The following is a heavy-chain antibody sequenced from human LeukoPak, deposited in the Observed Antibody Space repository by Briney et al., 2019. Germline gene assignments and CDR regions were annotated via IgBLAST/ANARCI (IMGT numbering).Heavy chain of an antibody. CDR3: ARDYLGWFDP. Sequence: GGSLRLSCAASGFSFSNSRMHWVRQAPGKGLVWVSRISNVGSSTNYADSVKGRFTISRDNAKNTLYLQMNSLRAEDTAVYYCARDYLGWFDPWGQGTLVTVSS. CDR1: GFSFSNSR. J-gene: IGHJ5*02. CDR2: ISNVGSST. V-gene: IGHV3-74*01.